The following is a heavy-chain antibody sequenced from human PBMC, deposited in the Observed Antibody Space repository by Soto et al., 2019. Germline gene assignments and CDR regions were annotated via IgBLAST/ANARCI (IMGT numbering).Heavy chain of an antibody. V-gene: IGHV4-59*08. CDR2: TDYSGNT. CDR1: SDSISSYY. J-gene: IGHJ4*02. CDR3: ARAVGDPLYYLDY. D-gene: IGHD6-19*01. Sequence: QVQLQESGPGLVRPSETLSLTCTVSSDSISSYYWIWIRQSPGKGLEWIGYTDYSGNTNYNPSLTSRVTISGETSKNQFSLRLSSVTAADTAVYYCARAVGDPLYYLDYWGQGTLVTVSS.